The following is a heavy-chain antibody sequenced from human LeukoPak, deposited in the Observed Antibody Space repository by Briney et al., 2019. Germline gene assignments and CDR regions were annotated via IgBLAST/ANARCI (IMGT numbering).Heavy chain of an antibody. Sequence: SGTLSLTCAVSGYSISSGYYWGWIRQPPGKGLEWIGSIYHSGSTYYNPSLKSRVTISVDTSKNQFSLKLSSVTAADTAVYYCARVVVPAAMDEPLGYWGQGTLVTVSS. D-gene: IGHD2-2*01. CDR2: IYHSGST. CDR3: ARVVVPAAMDEPLGY. CDR1: GYSISSGYY. V-gene: IGHV4-38-2*01. J-gene: IGHJ4*02.